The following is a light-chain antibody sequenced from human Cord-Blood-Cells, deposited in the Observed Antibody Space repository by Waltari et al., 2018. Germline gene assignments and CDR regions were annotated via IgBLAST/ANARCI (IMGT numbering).Light chain of an antibody. J-gene: IGLJ2*01. Sequence: QSALTQPASVSGSPGQSLPLSRTGTSSDVGGYNYVLWYQQHPGKAPKLMIYDVSNRPSGVSNRFSGSKSGNTASLTISGLQAEDEADYYCSSYTSSSTVVFGGGTKLTVL. CDR3: SSYTSSSTVV. CDR2: DVS. V-gene: IGLV2-14*01. CDR1: SSDVGGYNY.